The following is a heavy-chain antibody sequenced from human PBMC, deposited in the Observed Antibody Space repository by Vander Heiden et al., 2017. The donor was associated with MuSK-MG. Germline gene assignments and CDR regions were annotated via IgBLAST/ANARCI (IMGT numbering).Heavy chain of an antibody. J-gene: IGHJ4*02. V-gene: IGHV3-21*02. CDR1: GFTFSSYS. Sequence: EVQLVESGGGLVKPGGSLRLSCAASGFTFSSYSMNWVRQAPGKGLEWVSSISGSTTYMYYADSVRGRFTTSRDNAKNSLFLQMISLRVEDTAVYYCVRDRSEQPNWGLNYFDYWGQGILVTVSS. CDR2: ISGSTTYM. CDR3: VRDRSEQPNWGLNYFDY. D-gene: IGHD7-27*01.